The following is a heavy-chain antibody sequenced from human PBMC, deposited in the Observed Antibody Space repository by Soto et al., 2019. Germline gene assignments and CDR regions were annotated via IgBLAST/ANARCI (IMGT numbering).Heavy chain of an antibody. Sequence: GGSLRLSCAASEFTFNSYAMNWVRQAPGKGLEWVSTISGSGGSTYYADSVKGRFTISRDSSKNTVLLQMNSLRAGDTAVYFCARALCSGSSCYKRGFDFWGQGTLVTVSS. D-gene: IGHD2-2*02. J-gene: IGHJ4*02. CDR3: ARALCSGSSCYKRGFDF. CDR1: EFTFNSYA. V-gene: IGHV3-23*01. CDR2: ISGSGGST.